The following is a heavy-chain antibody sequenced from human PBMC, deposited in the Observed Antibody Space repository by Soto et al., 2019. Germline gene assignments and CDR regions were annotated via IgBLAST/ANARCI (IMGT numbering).Heavy chain of an antibody. CDR1: GYTFTSYY. D-gene: IGHD1-26*01. Sequence: QVQLVQSGAEVKKPGASVKVSCKASGYTFTSYYMHWVRQAPGQGLEWMGIINPSGGSTSYAQKFQGRVTMTRDTSTRTVYMELSSLRSEDTAVYYCARGLRGSGGHVGFDYWGQGTLVTVSS. V-gene: IGHV1-46*01. CDR2: INPSGGST. J-gene: IGHJ4*02. CDR3: ARGLRGSGGHVGFDY.